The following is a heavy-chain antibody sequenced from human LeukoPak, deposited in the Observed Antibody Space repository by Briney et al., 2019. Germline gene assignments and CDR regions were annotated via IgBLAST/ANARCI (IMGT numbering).Heavy chain of an antibody. CDR3: ARVTVTTGYFDY. J-gene: IGHJ4*02. Sequence: PGGSLRLSCAASGFTFSSYAMSWVRQAPGKGLEWVSVIYSGGNTFYSDSVKGRFTISRDNSKNTLYLQMNSLRAEDTAVYYCARVTVTTGYFDYWGQGTLVTVSS. CDR1: GFTFSSYA. V-gene: IGHV3-66*01. D-gene: IGHD4-17*01. CDR2: IYSGGNT.